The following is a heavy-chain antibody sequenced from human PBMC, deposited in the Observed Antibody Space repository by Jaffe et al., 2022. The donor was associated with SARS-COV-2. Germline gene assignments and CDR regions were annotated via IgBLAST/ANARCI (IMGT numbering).Heavy chain of an antibody. J-gene: IGHJ3*01. V-gene: IGHV3-23*01. CDR3: AKRGSDHVLDGFDV. D-gene: IGHD2-8*01. CDR1: GFTFSNYA. Sequence: EVQLLESGGDLVQPGGFLRLSCAASGFTFSNYAMSWVRQAPGQGLEWVSAISDNSVTKLYADSVMGRFTISRDNSRNTLYLQMNSLRAEDTAIYYCAKRGSDHVLDGFDVWGQGTMVTVSS. CDR2: ISDNSVTK.